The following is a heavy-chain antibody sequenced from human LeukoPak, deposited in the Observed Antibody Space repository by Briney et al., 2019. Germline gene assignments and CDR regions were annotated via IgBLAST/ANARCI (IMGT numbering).Heavy chain of an antibody. CDR1: VFTFTSYG. J-gene: IGHJ4*02. CDR3: ARDITIFGVVTTFDY. CDR2: ISAYNGNT. D-gene: IGHD3-3*01. V-gene: IGHV1-18*01. Sequence: ASVKVSCKASVFTFTSYGISWVRQAPGQGLEWMGWISAYNGNTNYAQKLQGRVTMTTDTSTSTAYMELRSLRSDDTAVYYCARDITIFGVVTTFDYWGQGTLVTVSS.